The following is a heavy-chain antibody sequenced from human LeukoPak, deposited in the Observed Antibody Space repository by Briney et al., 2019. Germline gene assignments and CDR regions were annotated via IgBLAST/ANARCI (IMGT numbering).Heavy chain of an antibody. CDR3: AIGSGSYYGAQFDY. CDR1: GFTFSSYG. J-gene: IGHJ4*02. CDR2: ISGSGGST. V-gene: IGHV3-23*01. D-gene: IGHD1-26*01. Sequence: QPGGSLRLSCAASGFTFSSYGMSWVRQAPGKGLEWVSAISGSGGSTYYADSVKGRFTVSRDNSKNTLYLQMNSLRAEDTAVYYCAIGSGSYYGAQFDYWGQGTLVTVSS.